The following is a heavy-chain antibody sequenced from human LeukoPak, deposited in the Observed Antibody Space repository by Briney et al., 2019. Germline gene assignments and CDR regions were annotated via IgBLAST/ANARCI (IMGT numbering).Heavy chain of an antibody. CDR1: GYTFTGYY. J-gene: IGHJ4*02. CDR2: INPNSGGT. CDR3: ARNYGYTYGFDY. Sequence: VASVKVSCKASGYTFTGYYMHWVRQAPGQGLEWMGWINPNSGGTNYAQKFQGRVTMTRDTSISTAYMELSRLRSDDTAVYYCARNYGYTYGFDYWGQGTLVTVSS. V-gene: IGHV1-2*02. D-gene: IGHD5-18*01.